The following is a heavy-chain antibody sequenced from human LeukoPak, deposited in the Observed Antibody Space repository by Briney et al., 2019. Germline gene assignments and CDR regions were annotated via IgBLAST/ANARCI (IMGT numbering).Heavy chain of an antibody. Sequence: TGGSLRLSCAASGFTVSSNYMSWVPQAPGKGLEWVSVIYSGGSTYYADSVKGRFTISRDNSKNTLYLQMNSLRAEDTAVYYCARDQGVDTAMEHKYYYYGMDVWGQGTTVTVSS. D-gene: IGHD5-18*01. CDR3: ARDQGVDTAMEHKYYYYGMDV. CDR1: GFTVSSNY. J-gene: IGHJ6*02. V-gene: IGHV3-53*01. CDR2: IYSGGST.